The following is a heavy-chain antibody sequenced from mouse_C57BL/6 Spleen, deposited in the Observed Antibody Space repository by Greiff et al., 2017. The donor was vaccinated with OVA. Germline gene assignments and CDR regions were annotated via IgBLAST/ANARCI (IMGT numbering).Heavy chain of an antibody. D-gene: IGHD2-4*01. CDR3: ARDYDYDVGFAY. Sequence: QVQLQQSGAELVKPGASVKISCKASGYAFSSYWMNWVKQRPGKGLEWIGQIYPGDGDTNYNGKFKGKATLTADKASSTAYMQLSSLTSEDSEVYVCARDYDYDVGFAYWGQGTLVTVSA. J-gene: IGHJ3*01. CDR2: IYPGDGDT. V-gene: IGHV1-80*01. CDR1: GYAFSSYW.